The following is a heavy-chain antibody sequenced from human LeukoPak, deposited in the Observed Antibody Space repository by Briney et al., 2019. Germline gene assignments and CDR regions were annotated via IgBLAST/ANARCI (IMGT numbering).Heavy chain of an antibody. D-gene: IGHD2-21*02. CDR1: GFTFSSYA. CDR2: ISGSGGST. Sequence: GGSLRLSCAASGFTFSSYAMSWVRQAPGKGLEWVSAISGSGGSTYYADSVKGRFTISRDNSKNTLYLQMNSLRAEDTAVYYCARDQGIVMVTATPWYFDLWGRGTLVTVSS. V-gene: IGHV3-23*01. J-gene: IGHJ2*01. CDR3: ARDQGIVMVTATPWYFDL.